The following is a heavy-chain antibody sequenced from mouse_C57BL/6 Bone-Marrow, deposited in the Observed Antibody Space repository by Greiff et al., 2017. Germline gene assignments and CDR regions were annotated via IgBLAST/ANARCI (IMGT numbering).Heavy chain of an antibody. D-gene: IGHD1-1*01. CDR1: GFTFSDYY. CDR3: ARGGVITTVVATPYWYFDV. CDR2: INYDGSST. Sequence: EVQLVESEGGLVQPGSSMKLSCTASGFTFSDYYMAWVRQVPEKGLEWVANINYDGSSTYYLDSLKSRFIISRDNAKNILYLQMSSLKSEDTATYYCARGGVITTVVATPYWYFDVWGTGTTVTVSS. J-gene: IGHJ1*03. V-gene: IGHV5-16*01.